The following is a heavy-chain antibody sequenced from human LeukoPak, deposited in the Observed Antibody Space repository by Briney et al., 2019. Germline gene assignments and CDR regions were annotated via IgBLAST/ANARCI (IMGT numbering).Heavy chain of an antibody. Sequence: GGSLRLSCAASGFTFSSYGMHWVRQAPGKGLEWVGFIRSKAYGGTTEYAASVKGRFTISRDDSKSIAYLQMNSLKTEDTAVYYCTRGRGSYSRLYYFDYWGQGTLVTVSS. D-gene: IGHD1-26*01. CDR3: TRGRGSYSRLYYFDY. CDR1: GFTFSSYG. J-gene: IGHJ4*02. V-gene: IGHV3-49*04. CDR2: IRSKAYGGTT.